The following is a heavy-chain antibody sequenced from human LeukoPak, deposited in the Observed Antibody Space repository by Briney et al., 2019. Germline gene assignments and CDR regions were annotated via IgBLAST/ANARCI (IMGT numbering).Heavy chain of an antibody. CDR2: ISSSSSYI. Sequence: PGGSLRLSCAASGFTFSSYSMNWVRQAPGEGLEWVSSISSSSSYIYYADSVKGRFTISRDNAKNTLYLQMNSLRAEDTAVYYCANGLILDYYGMDVWGQGATVTVSS. CDR3: ANGLILDYYGMDV. J-gene: IGHJ6*02. V-gene: IGHV3-21*01. CDR1: GFTFSSYS. D-gene: IGHD2-15*01.